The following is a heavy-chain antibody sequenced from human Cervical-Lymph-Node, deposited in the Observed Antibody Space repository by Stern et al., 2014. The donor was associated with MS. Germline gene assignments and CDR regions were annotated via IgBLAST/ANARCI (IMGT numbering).Heavy chain of an antibody. CDR1: GFSLSTSGLG. CDR2: IYWNDQK. J-gene: IGHJ4*02. CDR3: AHRTAGPFDY. Sequence: ESGPALVKPTQTLTLTCTFSGFSLSTSGLGVGWIRQPPGEALEWLAYIYWNDQKRYSPSLKSRLPITKDTSKNQVVLTLTNVDPVDTATCYCAHRTAGPFDYWGQGTLVTVSS. V-gene: IGHV2-5*01.